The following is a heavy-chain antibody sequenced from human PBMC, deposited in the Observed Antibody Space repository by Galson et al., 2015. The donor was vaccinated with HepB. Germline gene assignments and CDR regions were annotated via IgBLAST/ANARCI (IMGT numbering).Heavy chain of an antibody. D-gene: IGHD6-19*01. V-gene: IGHV3-48*01. CDR2: ISSSSSTI. Sequence: SLRLSCAASGFTFSSYSVSWVRQAPGKGLEWISYISSSSSTIYYADSVKGRFTISRDNAKNSLFLQMNSLRAEDTAVYYCARVSGWMDYCDYWGQGTLVTVSS. CDR1: GFTFSSYS. CDR3: ARVSGWMDYCDY. J-gene: IGHJ4*02.